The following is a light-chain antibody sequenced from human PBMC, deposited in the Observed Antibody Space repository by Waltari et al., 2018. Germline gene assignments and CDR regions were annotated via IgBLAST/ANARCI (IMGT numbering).Light chain of an antibody. CDR2: EVS. J-gene: IGLJ2*01. V-gene: IGLV2-14*01. Sequence: QSAPSQPASVSGSPGQSITISCTGSSSDVGGYNYVSWYQQHPGKAPKLLIYEVSNRPSGVSNRFSGSKSGNMASLTISGLQAEDEADYYCSSYTSSSTVVFGGGTKVTVL. CDR3: SSYTSSSTVV. CDR1: SSDVGGYNY.